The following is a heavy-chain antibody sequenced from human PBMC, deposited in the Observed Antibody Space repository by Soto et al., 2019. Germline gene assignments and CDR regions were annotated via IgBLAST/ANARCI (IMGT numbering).Heavy chain of an antibody. CDR1: GFTFSSYA. J-gene: IGHJ6*02. CDR2: ISYDGSNK. V-gene: IGHV3-30-3*01. D-gene: IGHD6-6*01. Sequence: GGSLRLSCAASGFTFSSYAMHWVRQAPGKGLEWVAVISYDGSNKYYADSVKGRFTISRDNSKNTLYLQMNSLTAEDTAVYYCARGTYSSSFYYYYGMDVWGQGTTVTVSS. CDR3: ARGTYSSSFYYYYGMDV.